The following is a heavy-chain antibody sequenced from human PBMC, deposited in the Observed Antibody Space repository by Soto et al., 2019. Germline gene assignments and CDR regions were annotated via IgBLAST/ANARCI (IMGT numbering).Heavy chain of an antibody. CDR1: GAYVTLSNW. J-gene: IGHJ3*02. Sequence: QMQLQQSGPGLVKPSGTLSLTCTVSGAYVTLSNWWYWIRQSSGRGMEWIGQAYHSGSINYNPSLETPVTTSVDTSKNQFSLNLTSLTAADTAVYYCGRATDDYGDAYDIWGQGTWVIVSS. V-gene: IGHV4-4*02. CDR2: AYHSGSI. CDR3: GRATDDYGDAYDI. D-gene: IGHD4-17*01.